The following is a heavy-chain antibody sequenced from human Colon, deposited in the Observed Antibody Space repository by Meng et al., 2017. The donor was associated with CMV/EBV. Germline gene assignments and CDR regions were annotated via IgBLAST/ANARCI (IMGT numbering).Heavy chain of an antibody. Sequence: GCSGSGGYYWRWIRQHPGKGLEWIGYIYYSGSTYYNPSLKSRVTISVDTSKNQFSLKLSSVTAADTAVYYCARDKSGDGGKGGFDYWGQGTLVTVSS. V-gene: IGHV4-31*02. D-gene: IGHD2-15*01. CDR1: GCSGSGGYY. CDR2: IYYSGST. J-gene: IGHJ4*02. CDR3: ARDKSGDGGKGGFDY.